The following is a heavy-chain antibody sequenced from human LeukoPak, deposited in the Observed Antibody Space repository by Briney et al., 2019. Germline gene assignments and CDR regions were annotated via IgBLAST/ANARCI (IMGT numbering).Heavy chain of an antibody. D-gene: IGHD6-19*01. CDR1: GGTFSSYA. Sequence: GASVKVSCKASGGTFSSYAISWVRQAPGQELEWMGGIIPIFGTANYAQKFQGRVTITADESTSTAYMELSSLRSEDTAVYYCARARAIAVAGYYYYYYMDVWGKGTTVTVSS. CDR2: IIPIFGTA. V-gene: IGHV1-69*13. CDR3: ARARAIAVAGYYYYYYMDV. J-gene: IGHJ6*03.